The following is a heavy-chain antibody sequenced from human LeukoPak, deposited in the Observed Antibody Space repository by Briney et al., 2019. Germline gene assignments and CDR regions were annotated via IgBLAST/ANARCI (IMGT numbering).Heavy chain of an antibody. CDR3: ARTTSFTASGYDY. V-gene: IGHV1-8*03. CDR2: MNPKNGDS. Sequence: ASVKVSCKASGYTFTDYHINWVRQAAGQGLEWVGWMNPKNGDSGYAQTFQGRVTITRDTSISTSYMELRSLRPDDTAVYFCARTTSFTASGYDYWGQGTLVTVSS. CDR1: GYTFTDYH. J-gene: IGHJ4*02. D-gene: IGHD6-25*01.